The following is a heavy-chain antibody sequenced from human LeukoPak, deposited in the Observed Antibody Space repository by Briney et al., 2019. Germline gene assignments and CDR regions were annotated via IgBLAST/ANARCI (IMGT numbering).Heavy chain of an antibody. CDR3: ARDGWGAAAGTCWFDP. CDR2: ISAYNGNT. CDR1: GYTFTSYG. D-gene: IGHD6-13*01. Sequence: GASVKVSCKASGYTFTSYGISWVRQAPGQGLEWMGWISAYNGNTNYAQKLQGRVTMTTDTSTSTAYMELRSLRSDDTAVYYYARDGWGAAAGTCWFDPWGQGTLVTVSS. J-gene: IGHJ5*02. V-gene: IGHV1-18*01.